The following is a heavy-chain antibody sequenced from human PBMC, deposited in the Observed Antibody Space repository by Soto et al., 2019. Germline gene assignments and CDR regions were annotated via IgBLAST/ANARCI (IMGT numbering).Heavy chain of an antibody. CDR2: ISATGFSK. CDR3: AKSTYYDLLTAYDALDI. Sequence: EVRLLESGGGFVRPGGSLRLACSASGFTFDTHAMAWVRQAPGKGLEWVASISATGFSKYHADSVKGRITISRDNSNQTLYLHMTSLRAEDTAIYYCAKSTYYDLLTAYDALDIWGQGTMVTVSS. J-gene: IGHJ3*02. CDR1: GFTFDTHA. V-gene: IGHV3-23*01. D-gene: IGHD3-9*01.